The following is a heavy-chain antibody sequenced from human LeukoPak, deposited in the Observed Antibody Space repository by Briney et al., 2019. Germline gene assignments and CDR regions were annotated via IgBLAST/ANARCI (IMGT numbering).Heavy chain of an antibody. CDR1: GYTFTGYY. Sequence: ASVKVSCKASGYTFTGYYMHWVRQAPGQGIEWMGRINPNSGGTNYAQKFQGRVTMTRDTSISTAYMELSRLRSDDTAVYYCARDLFITMIVVVTKDAFDIWGQGTMVTVSS. D-gene: IGHD3-22*01. CDR3: ARDLFITMIVVVTKDAFDI. V-gene: IGHV1-2*06. CDR2: INPNSGGT. J-gene: IGHJ3*02.